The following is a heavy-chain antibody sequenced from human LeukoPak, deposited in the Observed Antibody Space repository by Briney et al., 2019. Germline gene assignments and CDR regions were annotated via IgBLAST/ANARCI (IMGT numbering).Heavy chain of an antibody. Sequence: SVKVSCKASGGTFSSYAISWVRQAPGQGLEWMGRVIPILGIANYAQKFQGRVTITADKSTSTAYMELSSLRSEDTAVYYCARDLAPTTVVDAFDIWGQGTMVTVSS. CDR1: GGTFSSYA. J-gene: IGHJ3*02. V-gene: IGHV1-69*04. CDR2: VIPILGIA. D-gene: IGHD4-23*01. CDR3: ARDLAPTTVVDAFDI.